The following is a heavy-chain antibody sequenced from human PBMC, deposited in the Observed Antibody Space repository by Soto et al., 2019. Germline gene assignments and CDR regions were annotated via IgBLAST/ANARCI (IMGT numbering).Heavy chain of an antibody. CDR1: GGTFSSYA. CDR2: IIPIFGTA. J-gene: IGHJ4*02. V-gene: IGHV1-69*13. Sequence: SVKVSCKASGGTFSSYAISWVRQAPGQGLEWMGGIIPIFGTANYAQKFQGRVTITADESTSTAYMELSSLRSEDTAVYYCARGGEYSSSPYYFDYWGQGTLVTVSS. CDR3: ARGGEYSSSPYYFDY. D-gene: IGHD6-6*01.